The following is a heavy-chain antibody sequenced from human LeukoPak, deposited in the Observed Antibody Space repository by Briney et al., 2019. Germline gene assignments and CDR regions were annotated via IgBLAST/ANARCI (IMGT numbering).Heavy chain of an antibody. D-gene: IGHD3-10*01. Sequence: ASVKVSCKASGYTFTSYDINWVRQATGHGLEWIGWMNPNSGNTGYAQKFQGRVTMTRNTSISTAYMELSSLRSEDTAVYYCARGRGWFGELLEATNDYWGQGTLVTVSS. CDR2: MNPNSGNT. J-gene: IGHJ4*02. CDR3: ARGRGWFGELLEATNDY. CDR1: GYTFTSYD. V-gene: IGHV1-8*01.